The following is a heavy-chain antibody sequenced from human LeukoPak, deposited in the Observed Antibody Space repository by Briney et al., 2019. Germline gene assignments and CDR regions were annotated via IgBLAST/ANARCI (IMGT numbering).Heavy chain of an antibody. J-gene: IGHJ4*02. CDR3: AREIYYDSSGHFDY. Sequence: ASVKVSCKASGYTFTGYYMHWVRQAPGQGPEWMGWINPNSGGTNYAQKFQGRVTMTRDTSISTAYMELSRLRSDDTAVYYCAREIYYDSSGHFDYWGQGTLVTVSS. V-gene: IGHV1-2*02. D-gene: IGHD3-22*01. CDR1: GYTFTGYY. CDR2: INPNSGGT.